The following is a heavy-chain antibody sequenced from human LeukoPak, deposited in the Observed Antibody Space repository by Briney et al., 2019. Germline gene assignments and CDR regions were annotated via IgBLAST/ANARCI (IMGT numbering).Heavy chain of an antibody. CDR3: ARGGQRMFDY. CDR1: GFIFTTHW. J-gene: IGHJ4*02. CDR2: IKQDGGGK. V-gene: IGHV3-7*01. Sequence: GGSLRLSCAASGFIFTTHWMSWVRQAPGQGLEWVANIKQDGGGKYYLNSVKGRFTISRDNAKNSLFLQMSSLKAEDTAVYYCARGGQRMFDYWGQGTLVTVSS.